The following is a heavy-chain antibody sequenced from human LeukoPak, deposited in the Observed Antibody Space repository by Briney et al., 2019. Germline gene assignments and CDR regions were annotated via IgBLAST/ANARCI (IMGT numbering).Heavy chain of an antibody. CDR3: AREEIGYSSLRNPAYYFDY. CDR2: IYYSGST. V-gene: IGHV4-30-4*01. Sequence: SQTLSLTCTVSGGSISSGDYYWSWIRQPPGKGLEWIGYIYYSGSTYYNPSLKSRVTISVDTSKNQFSLKLSSVTAADTAVYYCAREEIGYSSLRNPAYYFDYWGQGTLVTVSS. J-gene: IGHJ4*02. CDR1: GGSISSGDYY. D-gene: IGHD6-13*01.